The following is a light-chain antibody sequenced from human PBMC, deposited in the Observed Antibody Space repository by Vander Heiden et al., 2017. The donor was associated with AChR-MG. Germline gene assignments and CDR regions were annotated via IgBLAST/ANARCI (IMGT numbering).Light chain of an antibody. CDR3: QSYDSSNRV. CDR1: SGGIASNY. J-gene: IGLJ3*02. CDR2: EHN. V-gene: IGLV6-57*04. Sequence: NLMLTQPHFASESSGKTVNLSCTRGSGGIASNYVQWYQQRPGSAPTAVIYEHNQRPSGVPDRFSGSIDSSSNSASLTIAGLKTEDEADYYYQSYDSSNRVFGGGTKLTDL.